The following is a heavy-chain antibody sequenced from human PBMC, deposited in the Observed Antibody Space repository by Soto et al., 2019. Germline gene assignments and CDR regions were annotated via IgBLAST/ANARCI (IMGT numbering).Heavy chain of an antibody. CDR1: GASITSTTYF. Sequence: SETLSLTCTLSGASITSTTYFWAWIRKPPGKGLEWVGSIYYSSKTHYNPSLKSRVTISVDRSKNQFSLQMSSVTAADTAVYDCAKNLPRTGRFDYWGKGSLLTVS. V-gene: IGHV4-39*01. J-gene: IGHJ4*02. CDR2: IYYSSKT. CDR3: AKNLPRTGRFDY.